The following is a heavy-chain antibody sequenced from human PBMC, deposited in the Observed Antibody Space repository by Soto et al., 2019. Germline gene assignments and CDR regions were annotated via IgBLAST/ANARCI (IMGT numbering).Heavy chain of an antibody. CDR2: IIPIFGTA. CDR3: AGFERGGSSASRYYYYGMEV. V-gene: IGHV1-69*13. Sequence: SVKVSCKASGGTFSSYAISWVRQAPGQGLEWMGGIIPIFGTANYAQKFQGRVTITADESTSTADMELSSLRAEDTAVYYCAGFERGGSSASRYYYYGMEVWGQGTTVTVSS. CDR1: GGTFSSYA. J-gene: IGHJ6*02. D-gene: IGHD2-15*01.